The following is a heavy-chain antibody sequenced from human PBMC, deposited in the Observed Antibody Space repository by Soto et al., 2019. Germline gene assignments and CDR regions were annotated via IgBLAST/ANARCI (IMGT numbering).Heavy chain of an antibody. V-gene: IGHV3-74*01. CDR3: ARGGRTDWRYFDS. D-gene: IGHD1-1*01. CDR1: GFTFSSSW. CDR2: VSGDGSST. Sequence: GGSLRLSCAASGFTFSSSWMHWVRQAPGKGLVWVSRVSGDGSSTNYADSVKGRFTISRDDSKNSVYLQMNSLKTEDTAVYYCARGGRTDWRYFDSWGQGTLVTVSS. J-gene: IGHJ4*02.